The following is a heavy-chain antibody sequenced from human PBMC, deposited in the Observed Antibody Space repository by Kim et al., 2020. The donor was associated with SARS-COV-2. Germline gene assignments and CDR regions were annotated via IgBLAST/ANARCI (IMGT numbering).Heavy chain of an antibody. D-gene: IGHD3-3*01. CDR3: AREFRKAVFRVDSDYYFV. Sequence: SETLSLTCTVSGASINNHHWSWIRQSAGRGLEWIGQIYTSGTTDYNPSLKNRVTMSVDTSKNQLSLKLNSVTAADTAVYYCAREFRKAVFRVDSDYYFV. CDR2: IYTSGTT. V-gene: IGHV4-4*07. J-gene: IGHJ4*01. CDR1: GASINNHH.